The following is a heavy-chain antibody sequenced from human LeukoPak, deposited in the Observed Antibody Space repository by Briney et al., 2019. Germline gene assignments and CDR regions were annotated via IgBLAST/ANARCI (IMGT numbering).Heavy chain of an antibody. Sequence: GGSLRPSCAASGFTFSSYEMNWVRQAPGKGLEWVSYISSSGSIIYYADSVKGRFTISRDNAKNSLYLQMNSLRAEDTAVYYCARDRGSGSYVDYWGQGTLVTVSS. CDR3: ARDRGSGSYVDY. CDR1: GFTFSSYE. CDR2: ISSSGSII. J-gene: IGHJ4*02. D-gene: IGHD3-10*01. V-gene: IGHV3-48*03.